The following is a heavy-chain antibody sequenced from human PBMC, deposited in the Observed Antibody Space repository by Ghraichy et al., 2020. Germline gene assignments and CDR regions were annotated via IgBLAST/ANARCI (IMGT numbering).Heavy chain of an antibody. Sequence: ASVKVSCKASGYTFTSYGISWVRQAPGQGLEWMGWISAYNGNTNYAQKLQGRVTMTTDTSTSTAYMELRSLRSDDTAVYYCARDEADFVVPAAIRFGRTWAGIVGSDAFDIWGQGTMVTVSS. J-gene: IGHJ3*02. V-gene: IGHV1-18*01. CDR2: ISAYNGNT. CDR3: ARDEADFVVPAAIRFGRTWAGIVGSDAFDI. CDR1: GYTFTSYG. D-gene: IGHD2-2*02.